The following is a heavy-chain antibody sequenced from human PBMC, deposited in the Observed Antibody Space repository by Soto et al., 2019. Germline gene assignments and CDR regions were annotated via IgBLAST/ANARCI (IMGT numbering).Heavy chain of an antibody. CDR1: GFTFSNYG. Sequence: QVQLVESGGGVVQPGRSLRLSCAVSGFTFSNYGMHWVRQAPSKGLEWVSVISYDGSNKYYADSVKGRFTISRDNSKTTVYLHMNSLSAEDTAVYYCAKDVSQYSSSWAWYFDYWGQRTLVTVCS. J-gene: IGHJ4*02. V-gene: IGHV3-30*18. D-gene: IGHD6-13*01. CDR3: AKDVSQYSSSWAWYFDY. CDR2: ISYDGSNK.